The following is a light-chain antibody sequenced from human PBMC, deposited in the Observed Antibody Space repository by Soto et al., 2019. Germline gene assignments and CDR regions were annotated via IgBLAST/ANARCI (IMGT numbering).Light chain of an antibody. V-gene: IGLV1-40*01. J-gene: IGLJ3*02. CDR3: PSYDSSLSGWV. CDR1: SSNIGAGYD. CDR2: GNS. Sequence: QSVLTQPPSVSGAPGQRVTISCTRSSSNIGAGYDVPWYQQLPGTAPKLLIYGNSNRPSGVPDRFSGSKSGTSASLAITGLQAEDEADYYCPSYDSSLSGWVFGGGTKLTVL.